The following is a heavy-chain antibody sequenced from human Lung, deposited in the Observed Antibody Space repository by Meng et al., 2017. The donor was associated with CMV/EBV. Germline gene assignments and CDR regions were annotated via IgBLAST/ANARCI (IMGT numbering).Heavy chain of an antibody. CDR2: IKTKADGETT. CDR1: KLGFNDAW. CDR3: TTNTISCPK. D-gene: IGHD3-3*01. J-gene: IGHJ4*02. Sequence: SCAASKLGFNDAWMSWVRQAPGKGLEWVGRIKTKADGETTNYAAPVKGRFTISRDDSKKTLFLEMNSLKTEDTGVYYCTTNTISCPKWGQGTLVTVS. V-gene: IGHV3-15*01.